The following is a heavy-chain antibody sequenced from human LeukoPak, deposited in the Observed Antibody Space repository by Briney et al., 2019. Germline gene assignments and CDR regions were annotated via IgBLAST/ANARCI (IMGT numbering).Heavy chain of an antibody. D-gene: IGHD3-22*01. CDR2: IKQDGSEK. CDR1: GFTFSSYW. J-gene: IGHJ4*02. V-gene: IGHV3-7*03. CDR3: AKRGVVIRVILVGFHKEAYYFDS. Sequence: GGSLRLSCAASGFTFSSYWMSWVRQAPGKGLEWVANIKQDGSEKYYVDSVKGRFTISRDNAKNTLYLQMSSLRVEDTAVYFCAKRGVVIRVILVGFHKEAYYFDSWGQGALVTVSS.